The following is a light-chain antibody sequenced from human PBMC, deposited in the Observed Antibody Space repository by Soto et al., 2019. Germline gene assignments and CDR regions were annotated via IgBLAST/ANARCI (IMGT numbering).Light chain of an antibody. V-gene: IGKV3-11*01. Sequence: ETVLTQSPATLSLSPGQRATFSGRASQSVGSYLAWYQQKPGQAPRLLIYDASNRATGIPARFSGSGSGTDFTLTITSLEPEDFAVYFCQQRAAWPLTFGGGTKVEI. CDR1: QSVGSY. CDR2: DAS. J-gene: IGKJ4*01. CDR3: QQRAAWPLT.